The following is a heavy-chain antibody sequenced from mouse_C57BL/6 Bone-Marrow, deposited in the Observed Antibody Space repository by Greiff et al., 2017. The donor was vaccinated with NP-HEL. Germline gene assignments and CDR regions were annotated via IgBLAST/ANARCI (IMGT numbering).Heavy chain of an antibody. CDR3: AKTECVTTEDHFDV. D-gene: IGHD1-1*01. Sequence: QVQLQQSGPGLVAPSQSLSITCTVSGFSLTSYGVDWVRQPPGKGLEWLGVIWGGGSTNYNSALMSSLSISKDNSKSHVFLKLNCLQTDDTAKYYGAKTECVTTEDHFDVWGTGATVTVS. CDR2: IWGGGST. J-gene: IGHJ1*03. CDR1: GFSLTSYG. V-gene: IGHV2-9*01.